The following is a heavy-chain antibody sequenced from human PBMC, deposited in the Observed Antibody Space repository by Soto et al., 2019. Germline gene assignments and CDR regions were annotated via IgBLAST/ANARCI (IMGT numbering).Heavy chain of an antibody. V-gene: IGHV1-2*04. Sequence: GASVKVSCKASGYTFTGYYMHWVLQAPGQGLEWMGWINPNSGGTNYAQKFQGWVTMTRDTSISTAYMELSRLRSDDTAVYYCARGVPVRFLEWSYYYYYYMDVWGKGTTVTVSS. J-gene: IGHJ6*03. D-gene: IGHD3-3*01. CDR3: ARGVPVRFLEWSYYYYYYMDV. CDR1: GYTFTGYY. CDR2: INPNSGGT.